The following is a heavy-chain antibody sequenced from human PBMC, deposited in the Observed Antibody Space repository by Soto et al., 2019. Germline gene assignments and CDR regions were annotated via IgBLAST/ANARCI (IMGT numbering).Heavy chain of an antibody. CDR1: GFTVSSYA. D-gene: IGHD6-19*01. CDR3: VRGGVAGGLDY. Sequence: VQLVESGGGLVQPGGSLRLSCAASGFTVSSYAMHWVRQAPGKGLEYVSGISSSGYSTYYANSVKGRSTISRDSSKNTLDLQMGSLRAEDLAVYFCVRGGVAGGLDYWGQGSLVTVSS. J-gene: IGHJ4*02. V-gene: IGHV3-64*01. CDR2: ISSSGYST.